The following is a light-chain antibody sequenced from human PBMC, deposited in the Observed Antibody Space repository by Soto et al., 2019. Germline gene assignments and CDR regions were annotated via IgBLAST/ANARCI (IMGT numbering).Light chain of an antibody. J-gene: IGKJ3*01. V-gene: IGKV3-11*01. Sequence: EIVLTQSPATLSLSPGERATLSCRASQNVRSYLAWYQQKPGQAPRLLIYDASNRATGIPARFSGSGSGTDFTLTISSLEPEDFAVYYCRQRSNWLFTFGPGTKVDIK. CDR1: QNVRSY. CDR3: RQRSNWLFT. CDR2: DAS.